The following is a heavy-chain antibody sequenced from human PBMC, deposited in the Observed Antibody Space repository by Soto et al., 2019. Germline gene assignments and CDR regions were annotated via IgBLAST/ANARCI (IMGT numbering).Heavy chain of an antibody. CDR1: GFTVSSNY. Sequence: EVQLVESGGGLAQPGGSLRLSCAASGFTVSSNYMSWVRQAPGKGLEWVSVIYSGGSTYFADSVKDRFSISRANSKTTLQLQKNSLRAEDTAVYYCAREGRPWGKGTLVTVSS. V-gene: IGHV3-66*01. CDR3: AREGRP. J-gene: IGHJ5*02. CDR2: IYSGGST. D-gene: IGHD2-15*01.